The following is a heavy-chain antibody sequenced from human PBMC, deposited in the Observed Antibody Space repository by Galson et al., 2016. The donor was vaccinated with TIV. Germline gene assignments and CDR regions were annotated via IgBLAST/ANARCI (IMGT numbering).Heavy chain of an antibody. D-gene: IGHD3-10*02. CDR3: ASVWACLVYPSSTRNWFDP. J-gene: IGHJ5*02. Sequence: SVKVSCKASGYTFTSTGISWVRQAPGQGLEWMGWISAYSGHTHYAQKFQGRLTMTRDTSTTTAYLDMGSLRSDDTAVYYGASVWACLVYPSSTRNWFDPWGQGTLVIVSS. CDR2: ISAYSGHT. V-gene: IGHV1-18*04. CDR1: GYTFTSTG.